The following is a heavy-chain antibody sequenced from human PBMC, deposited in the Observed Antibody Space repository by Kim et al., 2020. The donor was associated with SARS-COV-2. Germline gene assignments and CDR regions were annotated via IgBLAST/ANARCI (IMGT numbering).Heavy chain of an antibody. J-gene: IGHJ5*02. Sequence: NYNPPLKSRVTISVDTSKNQFSLKLSSVTAADTAVYYCARDPAGNNWFDPWGQGTLVTVSS. CDR3: ARDPAGNNWFDP. V-gene: IGHV4-59*01.